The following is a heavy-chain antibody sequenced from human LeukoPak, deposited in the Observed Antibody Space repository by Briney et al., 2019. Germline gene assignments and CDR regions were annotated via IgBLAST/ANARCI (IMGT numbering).Heavy chain of an antibody. J-gene: IGHJ4*02. D-gene: IGHD2-2*01. CDR2: MNPNSGNT. CDR3: ATRYCSSTSCPDY. CDR1: GYTFTSYD. V-gene: IGHV1-8*01. Sequence: ASVKVSCKASGYTFTSYDINWVRQATGQRLEWMGWMNPNSGNTGYAQKFQGRVTMTRNTSISTAYMELRSLRSEDTAVYYCATRYCSSTSCPDYWGQGTLVTVSS.